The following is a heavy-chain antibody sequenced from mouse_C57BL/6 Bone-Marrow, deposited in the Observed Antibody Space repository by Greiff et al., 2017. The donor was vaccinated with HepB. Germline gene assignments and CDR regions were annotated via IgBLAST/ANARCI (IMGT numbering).Heavy chain of an antibody. CDR2: INPSTGGT. CDR1: GYSFTGYY. Sequence: EVQLQQSGPELVKPGASVKISCKASGYSFTGYYMNWVKQSPEKSLEWIGEINPSTGGTTYNQKFKAKATLTVDKSSSTAYMQLKSLTSEDSAVYYCARWDYGAWFAYWGQGTLVTVSA. CDR3: ARWDYGAWFAY. D-gene: IGHD1-1*01. V-gene: IGHV1-42*01. J-gene: IGHJ3*01.